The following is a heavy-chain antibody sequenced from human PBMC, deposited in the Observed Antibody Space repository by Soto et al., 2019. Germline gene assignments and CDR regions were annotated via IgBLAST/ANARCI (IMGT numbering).Heavy chain of an antibody. D-gene: IGHD3-22*01. CDR3: ARGRYYYDSSGYGFDY. J-gene: IGHJ4*02. V-gene: IGHV4-30-2*01. Sequence: PSETLSITCAVSGGSISSGGYSWSWIRQTPGKGLEWIGYIYHSGSTYYDPSLKSRVTISVDRSKNQFSLKLSSVTAADTSVYYCARGRYYYDSSGYGFDYWGQGTLVTVSS. CDR2: IYHSGST. CDR1: GGSISSGGYS.